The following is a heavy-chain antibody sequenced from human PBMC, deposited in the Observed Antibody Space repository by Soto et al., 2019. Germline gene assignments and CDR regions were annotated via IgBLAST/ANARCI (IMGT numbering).Heavy chain of an antibody. J-gene: IGHJ4*02. CDR3: ARSYYHDINGYYQHDY. Sequence: SETLSLTCSISGVSIRGGYYWTWIRQHPTKGLEYIGYIHHSGHTSYNPSLISRLLMSVDTSKNQFSLRLTSVTAADTAVYYYARSYYHDINGYYQHDYWGLGTLVTVSS. D-gene: IGHD3-22*01. V-gene: IGHV4-31*03. CDR1: GVSIRGGYY. CDR2: IHHSGHT.